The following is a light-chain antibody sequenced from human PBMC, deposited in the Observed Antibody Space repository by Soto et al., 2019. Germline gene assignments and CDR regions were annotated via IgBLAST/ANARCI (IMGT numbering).Light chain of an antibody. CDR1: SNDVGGYNY. J-gene: IGLJ2*01. CDR3: SSYTSSSTVV. Sequence: QSALTQPASVSGSPGQSIAISCTGTSNDVGGYNYVSWYQQHPGKAPKLMIYDVSARPSGVSNRFSGSKSDNTASLTISGLQAEDDADYYCSSYTSSSTVVFGGGTKVTVL. CDR2: DVS. V-gene: IGLV2-14*01.